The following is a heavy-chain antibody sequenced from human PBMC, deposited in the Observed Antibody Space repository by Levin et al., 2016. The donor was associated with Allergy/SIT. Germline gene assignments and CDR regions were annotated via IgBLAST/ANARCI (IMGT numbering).Heavy chain of an antibody. V-gene: IGHV3-53*01. J-gene: IGHJ5*02. Sequence: ETLSLTCAASGFTVSSNYMSWVRQAPGKGLEWVSVIYSGGSTYYADSVKGRFTISRDNSRNTLFLEMNSLRVEDTAMYYCARDGQGGSYYSTRFDPWGQGTLVTVSS. CDR2: IYSGGST. CDR3: ARDGQGGSYYSTRFDP. CDR1: GFTVSSNY. D-gene: IGHD1-26*01.